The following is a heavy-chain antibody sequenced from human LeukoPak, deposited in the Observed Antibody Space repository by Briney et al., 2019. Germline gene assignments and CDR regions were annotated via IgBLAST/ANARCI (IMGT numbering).Heavy chain of an antibody. CDR2: IKSKADGETI. D-gene: IGHD1-20*01. Sequence: GGSLRLSCAASGFTFTNAWMNWVRQAPGKGLEWVGRIKSKADGETIDYAAPVKGRFTFSRDDSKNMLYLQINSLKSEDTAVYYCSTLTSRGLSDSWGQGTLVTVSS. J-gene: IGHJ4*02. V-gene: IGHV3-15*07. CDR1: GFTFTNAW. CDR3: STLTSRGLSDS.